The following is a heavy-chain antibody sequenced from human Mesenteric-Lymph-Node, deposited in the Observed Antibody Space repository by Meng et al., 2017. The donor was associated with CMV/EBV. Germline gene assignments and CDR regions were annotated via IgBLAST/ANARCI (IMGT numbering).Heavy chain of an antibody. Sequence: SWADSGLYFSSYAITWVRQAPGRGVEWVAYISGSGCSTYYADSVKRRFTISRDNSKNTLYLQMNSLRAEDTAVYYCVKVSYSNYKFDPWGQGTLVTVSS. CDR3: VKVSYSNYKFDP. CDR1: GLYFSSYA. J-gene: IGHJ5*02. D-gene: IGHD4-11*01. V-gene: IGHV3-23*01. CDR2: ISGSGCST.